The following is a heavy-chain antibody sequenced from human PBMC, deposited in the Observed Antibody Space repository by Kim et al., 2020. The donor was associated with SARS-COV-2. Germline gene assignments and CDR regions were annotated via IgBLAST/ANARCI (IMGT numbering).Heavy chain of an antibody. D-gene: IGHD5-12*01. CDR2: INAGNGNT. CDR3: ARDALFRGYSAYELITGTTLAQGFLGY. CDR1: GYTFTSYA. J-gene: IGHJ4*02. Sequence: ASVKVSCKASGYTFTSYAMHWVRQAPGQRLEWMGWINAGNGNTKYSQKFQGRVTITRDTSANTAYMELSSLRSEDTAVYYCARDALFRGYSAYELITGTTLAQGFLGYWGQGTLVTVSS. V-gene: IGHV1-3*01.